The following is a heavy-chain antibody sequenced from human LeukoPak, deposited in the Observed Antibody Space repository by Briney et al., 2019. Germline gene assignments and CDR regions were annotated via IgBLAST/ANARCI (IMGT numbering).Heavy chain of an antibody. CDR3: ARVDGEEYSIVPKSHAFDI. Sequence: GASVKLCCNASGYPFTSSGTSWVRQAPGQGLKWMRWFSAYNGNTNYAQKLQGRVTMTTDTSTSTAYMELRSLRSDDTAVYYCARVDGEEYSIVPKSHAFDIWGQGTMVTVSS. CDR1: GYPFTSSG. V-gene: IGHV1-18*01. D-gene: IGHD2/OR15-2a*01. J-gene: IGHJ3*02. CDR2: FSAYNGNT.